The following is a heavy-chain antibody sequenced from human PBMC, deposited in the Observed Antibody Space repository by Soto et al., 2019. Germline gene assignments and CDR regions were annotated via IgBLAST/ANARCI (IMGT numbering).Heavy chain of an antibody. CDR3: ARALGYSSENWFDP. D-gene: IGHD6-25*01. CDR2: ISSNGGST. V-gene: IGHV3-64*01. J-gene: IGHJ5*02. Sequence: EVQLVESGGGLVQPGGSLRLSCAASGFTFSSYAMHWVRQAPGKGLEYVSAISSNGGSTYYANSVKGRFTISRDNSKNTLYLQMGSLRAEDMAVYYCARALGYSSENWFDPWGQGTLVTVSS. CDR1: GFTFSSYA.